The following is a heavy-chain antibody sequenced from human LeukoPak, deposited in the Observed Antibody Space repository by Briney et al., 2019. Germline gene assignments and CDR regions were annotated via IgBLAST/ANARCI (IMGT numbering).Heavy chain of an antibody. V-gene: IGHV3-30*03. CDR1: GFTFSSYG. CDR3: ARGYQLWSP. J-gene: IGHJ5*02. Sequence: GGSLRLSCAASGFTFSSYGMHWIRQAPGKGLEWVAVISYDGSNKYYADSVKGRFTISRDNSKNTLYLQMNSLRAEDTAVYYCARGYQLWSPWGQGTLVTVSS. CDR2: ISYDGSNK. D-gene: IGHD5-18*01.